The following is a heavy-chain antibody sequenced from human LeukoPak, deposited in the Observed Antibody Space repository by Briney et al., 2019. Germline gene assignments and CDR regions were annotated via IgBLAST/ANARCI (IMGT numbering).Heavy chain of an antibody. V-gene: IGHV3-23*01. CDR1: GFTFSNYA. J-gene: IGHJ4*02. CDR3: ANDPYSSSWYGGLDY. Sequence: GGSLRLSCAASGFTFSNYAMSWVRQAPGKGLEWVSTISDSGGSTYYADSVKGRFTISRDNSKNTLYLQMNSLRAEDTAVYYCANDPYSSSWYGGLDYWGQGTLVTVSS. D-gene: IGHD6-13*01. CDR2: ISDSGGST.